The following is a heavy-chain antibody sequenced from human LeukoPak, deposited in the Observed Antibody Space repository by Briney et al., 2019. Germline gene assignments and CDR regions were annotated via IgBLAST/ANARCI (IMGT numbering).Heavy chain of an antibody. V-gene: IGHV4-4*02. D-gene: IGHD2-2*01. CDR3: ARSGYCSSTSCYLAYYYGMDV. J-gene: IGHJ6*04. CDR1: GGSISSSNW. Sequence: SETLSLTCAVSGGSISSSNWWSWVRQPPGKGLEWIGEIYHSGSTNYNPSLKSRVTISVDKSKNQFSLKLSSVTAADTAVYYCARSGYCSSTSCYLAYYYGMDVWGKGTTVTASS. CDR2: IYHSGST.